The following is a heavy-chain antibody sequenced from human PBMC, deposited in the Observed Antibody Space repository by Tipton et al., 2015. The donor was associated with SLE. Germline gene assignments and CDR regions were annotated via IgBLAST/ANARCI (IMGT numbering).Heavy chain of an antibody. Sequence: TLSLTCTVPGGSLTNYYWSWIRQPAGKGLEWIGRIFTSALTDYNPSLKSRVTMSVDTSNNQFSLNLRSVTAADTAVYYCARGSSGVYGMDVWGQGTTVTVSS. CDR1: GGSLTNYY. J-gene: IGHJ6*02. CDR2: IFTSALT. CDR3: ARGSSGVYGMDV. V-gene: IGHV4-4*07. D-gene: IGHD6-6*01.